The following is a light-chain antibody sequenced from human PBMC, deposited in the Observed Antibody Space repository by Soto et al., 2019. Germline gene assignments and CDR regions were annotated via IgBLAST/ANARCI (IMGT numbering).Light chain of an antibody. J-gene: IGKJ4*01. CDR3: QQRTDWVT. CDR2: GAS. Sequence: EVVMTQSPATLSVSPGERATLSCRASQSVSSDLAWYHQKPGQAPRLLIYGASTRATGIPARLSGSGSGTDFTLPIRSLEPEDFAVYYCQQRTDWVTFGGGTKVDIK. V-gene: IGKV3-11*01. CDR1: QSVSSD.